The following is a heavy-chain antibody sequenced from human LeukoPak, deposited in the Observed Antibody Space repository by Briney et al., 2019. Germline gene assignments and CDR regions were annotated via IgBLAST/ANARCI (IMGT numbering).Heavy chain of an antibody. CDR2: IYHSGST. Sequence: PSETLSLTCAVSGGSISSSNWWSWVRQPPGKGLEWIGEIYHSGSTNYNPSLKSRVTISVDKSKNQFSLKLSSVTAADTAVYYCARGMGDHPPPSGGGPYNWFDPWGQGTLVTVSS. CDR3: ARGMGDHPPPSGGGPYNWFDP. J-gene: IGHJ5*02. V-gene: IGHV4-4*02. CDR1: GGSISSSNW. D-gene: IGHD2-15*01.